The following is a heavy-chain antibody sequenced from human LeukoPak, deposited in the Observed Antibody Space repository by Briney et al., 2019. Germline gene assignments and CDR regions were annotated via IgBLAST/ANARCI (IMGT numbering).Heavy chain of an antibody. D-gene: IGHD5-18*01. Sequence: PSETLSLTCTASGGSISSSSYYWGWIRQPPGKGLEWIGSFYYSESTYYNPSLKSRVTISVDTSKNQFSLNLTSVTAADTAVYYCARRYNYGYFDYWGQGTLVIVSS. J-gene: IGHJ4*02. CDR1: GGSISSSSYY. CDR3: ARRYNYGYFDY. V-gene: IGHV4-39*01. CDR2: FYYSEST.